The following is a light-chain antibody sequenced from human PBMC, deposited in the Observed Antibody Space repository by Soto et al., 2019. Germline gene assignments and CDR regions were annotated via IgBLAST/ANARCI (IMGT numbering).Light chain of an antibody. V-gene: IGLV1-51*01. J-gene: IGLJ2*01. CDR2: DYN. CDR1: SSNIGNNY. Sequence: QSVLTQPHSVSAAPGQKGTISCSGSSSNIGNNYVSWYQQLQGTAPKLLIYDYNERPSGIPDRFSGSKSGTSATLGITGLQTGDEADYYCGTWDVSLSAGVFGGGTKRTV. CDR3: GTWDVSLSAGV.